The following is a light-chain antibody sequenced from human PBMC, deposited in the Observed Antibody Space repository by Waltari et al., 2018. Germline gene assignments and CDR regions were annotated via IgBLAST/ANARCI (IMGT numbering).Light chain of an antibody. CDR1: QSVSSSY. Sequence: DIVLTQSPGTLSLSPGETATLSCRASQSVSSSYLAWYQQKPGQAPRLLIYGESSRATGIPDRISGSGSGTDFTLTLSSLEPEDFAVYYCQQHGTSPFTFGQGTKVEIK. CDR3: QQHGTSPFT. CDR2: GES. J-gene: IGKJ2*01. V-gene: IGKV3-20*01.